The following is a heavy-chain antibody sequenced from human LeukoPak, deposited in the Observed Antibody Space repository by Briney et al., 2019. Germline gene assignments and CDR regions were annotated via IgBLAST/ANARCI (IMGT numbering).Heavy chain of an antibody. CDR1: GFTFSSYA. CDR3: AKDGDGYYGSGSYSDY. J-gene: IGHJ4*02. V-gene: IGHV3-23*01. Sequence: PGGSLRLSCAASGFTFSSYAMSWVRQAPGKGLEWVSAITGSGDGTYYADSVKGRFTISRDNSKDTLSLQMNSLRAEDTAVYYCAKDGDGYYGSGSYSDYWGQGTLVTVSS. D-gene: IGHD3-10*01. CDR2: ITGSGDGT.